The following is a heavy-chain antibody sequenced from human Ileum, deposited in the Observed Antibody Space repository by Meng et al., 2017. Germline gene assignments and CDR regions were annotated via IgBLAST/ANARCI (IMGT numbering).Heavy chain of an antibody. CDR1: GGSFSGYY. V-gene: IGHV4-34*01. CDR2: INHSGST. CDR3: ARGGGRYGPDFDY. Sequence: VQLKQWGAGLLKPSETLGLTCAVYGGSFSGYYWSWIRQPPGKGLEWIGEINHSGSTNYNPSLKSRVTISVDTSKNQFSLKLSSVTAADTAVYYCARGGGRYGPDFDYWGQGTLVTVSS. J-gene: IGHJ4*02. D-gene: IGHD3-16*01.